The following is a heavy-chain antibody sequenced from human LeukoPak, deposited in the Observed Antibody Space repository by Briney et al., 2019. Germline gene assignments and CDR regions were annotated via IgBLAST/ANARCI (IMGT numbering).Heavy chain of an antibody. J-gene: IGHJ4*02. CDR3: ARGGAAYSRATIGL. CDR1: GGSISGYY. CDR2: MNHSGGT. Sequence: SETLSLTCDVYGGSISGYYWTWIRQPPGKGLEWIGGMNHSGGTNYNPSLKSRVTISVDTSKKQFSLKLSSVTAADTAVYYCARGGAAYSRATIGLWGQGTLVTVSS. V-gene: IGHV4-34*01. D-gene: IGHD5-12*01.